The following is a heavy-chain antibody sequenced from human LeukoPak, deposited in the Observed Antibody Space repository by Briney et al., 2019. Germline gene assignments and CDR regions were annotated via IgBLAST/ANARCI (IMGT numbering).Heavy chain of an antibody. V-gene: IGHV4-4*07. CDR1: GGSMSSYY. CDR2: IYTSGRT. J-gene: IGHJ4*02. CDR3: AGDFIAAAGYFAY. Sequence: ASETLSLTCTVSGGSMSSYYWSWIRQPAGKGLEWMGRIYTSGRTNYNPSLKSRVTMSVDTSKNQFSLKLSSVTAAHTAVYYCAGDFIAAAGYFAYWGQATLATVSS. D-gene: IGHD6-13*01.